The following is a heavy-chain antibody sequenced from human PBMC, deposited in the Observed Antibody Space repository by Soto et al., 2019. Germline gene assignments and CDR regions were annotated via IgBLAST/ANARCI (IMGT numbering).Heavy chain of an antibody. CDR3: AKQGAAGKVLY. CDR2: INAGNGNT. V-gene: IGHV1-3*01. J-gene: IGHJ4*02. Sequence: GASVKVSCKASGYTFTSYAMHWVRQAPGQRLEWMGWINAGNGNTKYSQKFQGRVTITRDTSASTAYMELSSLRSEGTAVYYCAKQGAAGKVLYWGQGTLVTVSS. D-gene: IGHD6-13*01. CDR1: GYTFTSYA.